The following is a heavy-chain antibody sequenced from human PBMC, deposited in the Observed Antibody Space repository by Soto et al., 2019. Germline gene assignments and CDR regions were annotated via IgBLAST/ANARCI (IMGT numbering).Heavy chain of an antibody. D-gene: IGHD6-19*01. CDR1: GFTFSSYW. Sequence: GGSLRLSCAASGFTFSSYWMSWVRQAPGQGLEWVANIKQDGSEKYYVDSVKGRFTISRGNAKNSLYLQMNSLRAEDTAVYYCAIDLDIAVAGTDYFDYWGQGTLVTVSS. CDR2: IKQDGSEK. V-gene: IGHV3-7*03. J-gene: IGHJ4*02. CDR3: AIDLDIAVAGTDYFDY.